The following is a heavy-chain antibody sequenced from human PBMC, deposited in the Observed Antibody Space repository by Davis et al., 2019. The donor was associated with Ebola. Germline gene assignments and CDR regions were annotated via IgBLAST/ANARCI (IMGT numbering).Heavy chain of an antibody. CDR2: ASYDGRNK. CDR1: GIMFSSYA. CDR3: ARDHGYCSGGSCYSSYFDY. D-gene: IGHD2-15*01. J-gene: IGHJ4*02. V-gene: IGHV3-30*01. Sequence: GESLKISCAASGIMFSSYAMHWVRPARGKGLEWVAVASYDGRNKNYADSVKGRFTISRDNSKNTLYLQMNSLRAEDTAVYYCARDHGYCSGGSCYSSYFDYWGQGTLVTVSS.